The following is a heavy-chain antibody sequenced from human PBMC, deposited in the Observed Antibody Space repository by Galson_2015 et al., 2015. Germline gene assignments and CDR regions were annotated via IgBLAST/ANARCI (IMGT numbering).Heavy chain of an antibody. CDR2: ITAGGGHT. J-gene: IGHJ4*02. CDR1: GYTFTSRT. Sequence: SAKVSCKGSGYTFTSRTIQWVRQAPGQWLEWMGYITAGGGHTLYSHNFQGRVTFTRDTSEITADMELRSLRSEDTAVYYCAREFSTGAYLDYWGQGTLVTVSS. CDR3: AREFSTGAYLDY. V-gene: IGHV1-3*01. D-gene: IGHD1-26*01.